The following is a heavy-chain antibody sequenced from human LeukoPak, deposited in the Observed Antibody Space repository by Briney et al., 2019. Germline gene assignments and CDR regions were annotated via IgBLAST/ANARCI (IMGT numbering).Heavy chain of an antibody. V-gene: IGHV4-61*01. CDR3: ASWTWYSGSFDY. J-gene: IGHJ4*02. CDR1: GYSISSGHY. Sequence: SETLSLTCTVSGYSISSGHYWSWIRQPPGKGLEWIGYMYYSGSTNYNPSLKSRVTISVDTSKNQFSLKLTSVTAADTAVYYCASWTWYSGSFDYRGQGTLVTVSS. CDR2: MYYSGST. D-gene: IGHD1-26*01.